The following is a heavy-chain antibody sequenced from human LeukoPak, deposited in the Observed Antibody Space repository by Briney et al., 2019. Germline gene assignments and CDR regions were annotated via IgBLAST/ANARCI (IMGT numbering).Heavy chain of an antibody. Sequence: SETLSLTCTVSGGSLSNYYWSWVRQPPGMGLEWIGYIFNSGSTTYNPSLKSRVIISVDTSRNQFSLRLSSVTAADTAVYYCARHASGDYGNTFHIWGQGTMVTVSS. CDR1: GGSLSNYY. CDR3: ARHASGDYGNTFHI. D-gene: IGHD4-17*01. V-gene: IGHV4-59*08. CDR2: IFNSGST. J-gene: IGHJ3*02.